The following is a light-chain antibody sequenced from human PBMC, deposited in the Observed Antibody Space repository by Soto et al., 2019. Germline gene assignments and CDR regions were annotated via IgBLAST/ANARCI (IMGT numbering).Light chain of an antibody. CDR3: QQSYSTPLFT. J-gene: IGKJ3*01. V-gene: IGKV1-39*01. CDR2: DAS. Sequence: DIQMTQSPSSLSASVGDRVTITCRASQSISSYLNWYQQKPGKAPKLLIYDASSLQSGVPSRFRGSGSGTDFTRTIRSLQPEDFATYYCQQSYSTPLFTFGPGTKVDIQ. CDR1: QSISSY.